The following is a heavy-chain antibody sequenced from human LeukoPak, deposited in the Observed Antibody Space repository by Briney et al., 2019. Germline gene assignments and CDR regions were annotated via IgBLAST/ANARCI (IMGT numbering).Heavy chain of an antibody. CDR1: GVSSSYDA. Sequence: GGSLRLSCAASGVSSSYDAMHRVRQAPGKGLEYVSTISSNGLTTYYGNSVKGRFTVSRDNSKNTLYLQMGSLKPEDLAVYYCGRDFKWLETFDIWGRGTMVTVSS. V-gene: IGHV3-64*01. CDR2: ISSNGLTT. J-gene: IGHJ3*02. CDR3: GRDFKWLETFDI. D-gene: IGHD5-12*01.